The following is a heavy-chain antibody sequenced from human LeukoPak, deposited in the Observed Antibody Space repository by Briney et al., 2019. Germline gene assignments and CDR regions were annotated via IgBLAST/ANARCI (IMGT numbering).Heavy chain of an antibody. CDR2: ISYDGSNK. V-gene: IGHV3-30*18. CDR1: GFTFSSYG. Sequence: GGSLSQTFAACGFTFSSYGCHWVRQAPGKGLEWVAVISYDGSNKYYADSVKGRFAISRDNSKNTLYLQMNSMRAEDTAVYYCAKPPGYCSGGRCYWGPNFDYWGEAWLLTVSS. D-gene: IGHD2-15*01. CDR3: AKPPGYCSGGRCYWGPNFDY. J-gene: IGHJ4*01.